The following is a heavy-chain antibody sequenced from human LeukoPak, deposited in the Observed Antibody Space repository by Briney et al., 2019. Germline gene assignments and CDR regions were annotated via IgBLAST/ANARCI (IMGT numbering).Heavy chain of an antibody. J-gene: IGHJ4*02. CDR2: ISWNSGSI. Sequence: GGSLRLSCAASGFTFDDYAMHWVRQAPGKGLEWVSGISWNSGSIGYADSVKGRFTISRDNAKNSLYLQMNSLRAEDTALYYRAKDSALYGSGSYYNVGYFDYWGQGTLVTVSS. CDR3: AKDSALYGSGSYYNVGYFDY. D-gene: IGHD3-10*01. CDR1: GFTFDDYA. V-gene: IGHV3-9*01.